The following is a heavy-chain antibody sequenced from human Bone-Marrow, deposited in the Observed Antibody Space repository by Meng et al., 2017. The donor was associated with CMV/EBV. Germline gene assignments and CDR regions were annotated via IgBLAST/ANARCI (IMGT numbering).Heavy chain of an antibody. CDR1: GGTFSSYA. CDR2: IIPILGIA. V-gene: IGHV1-69*04. J-gene: IGHJ4*02. CDR3: ARSLGSSPEDY. Sequence: SVKVSCKASGGTFSSYAISWVRQAPGQGLEWMGRIIPILGIANYAQKFQGRVTITADKSTSTAYMELSSLRSDDTAVYYCARSLGSSPEDYWGQGTLVPSPQ. D-gene: IGHD6-6*01.